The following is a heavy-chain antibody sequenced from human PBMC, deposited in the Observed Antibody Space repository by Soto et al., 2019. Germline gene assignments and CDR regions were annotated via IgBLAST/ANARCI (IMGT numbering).Heavy chain of an antibody. CDR3: AGDHCSSTSCYLYYMDV. Sequence: EVQLVESGGGLVQPGGSLRLSCAASGFTFSTYWMHWVRQAPGKGLVWVSRINSDGSSTNYADSVKGRFTISRDNAKNTLYLQMNSLRAEDTAVYYCAGDHCSSTSCYLYYMDVWGKGTTVTVSS. D-gene: IGHD2-2*01. J-gene: IGHJ6*03. CDR2: INSDGSST. CDR1: GFTFSTYW. V-gene: IGHV3-74*01.